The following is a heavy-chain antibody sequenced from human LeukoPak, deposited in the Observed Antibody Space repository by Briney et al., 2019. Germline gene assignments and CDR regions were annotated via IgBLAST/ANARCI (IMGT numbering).Heavy chain of an antibody. Sequence: GGSLRLSCAAPGFTFSSYSMNWVRQAPGKGLEWVSSLSSSSSYIYYADSVKGRFTISRDNSKNTLYLQMNSLRAEDTAVYYCVRESEYYFDHSASFDYWGQGTLVTVSS. J-gene: IGHJ4*02. CDR3: VRESEYYFDHSASFDY. V-gene: IGHV3-21*06. CDR1: GFTFSSYS. D-gene: IGHD3-22*01. CDR2: LSSSSSYI.